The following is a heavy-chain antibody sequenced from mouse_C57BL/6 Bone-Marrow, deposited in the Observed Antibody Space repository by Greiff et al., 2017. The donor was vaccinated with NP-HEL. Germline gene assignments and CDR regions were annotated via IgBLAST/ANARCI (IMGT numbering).Heavy chain of an antibody. D-gene: IGHD2-3*01. V-gene: IGHV1-58*01. Sequence: VQLQQSGAELVRPGSSVKMSCKTSGYTFTSYGINWVKQRPGQGLEWIGYIFIGNGYTAYNEKFKGKATLTSDTSSSTAYMQLSSLTSEDAAIDVCARWLLHAMDYWGQGTSVTVSS. CDR3: ARWLLHAMDY. CDR1: GYTFTSYG. CDR2: IFIGNGYT. J-gene: IGHJ4*01.